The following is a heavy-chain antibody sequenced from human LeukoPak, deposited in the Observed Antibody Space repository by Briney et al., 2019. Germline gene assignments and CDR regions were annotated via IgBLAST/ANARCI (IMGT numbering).Heavy chain of an antibody. Sequence: GASVKVSCKASGYTFTSYGISWVRQAPGQGLEWMGWISAYNGNTNYAQKLQGRVTMTTDTSTSTAYMELRSLRSDDTAVYYCARDDYYYDSSGYYSFDYWGQGTLVTVSS. D-gene: IGHD3-22*01. V-gene: IGHV1-18*01. CDR2: ISAYNGNT. CDR1: GYTFTSYG. J-gene: IGHJ4*02. CDR3: ARDDYYYDSSGYYSFDY.